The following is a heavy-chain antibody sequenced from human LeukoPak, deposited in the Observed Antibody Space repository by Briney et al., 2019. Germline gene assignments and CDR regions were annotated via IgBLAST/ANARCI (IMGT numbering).Heavy chain of an antibody. CDR1: GGSISSYY. CDR3: ARDAITMIRGVTNWFDP. CDR2: IYYSGDT. V-gene: IGHV4-59*01. Sequence: SETLSLTCTVSGGSISSYYWSWIRQPPGKGLEWIGYIYYSGDTNYNPSLKSRVTISVDTSKNQFSLKLSSVTAADTAVYYCARDAITMIRGVTNWFDPWGQGTLVTVSS. D-gene: IGHD3-10*01. J-gene: IGHJ5*02.